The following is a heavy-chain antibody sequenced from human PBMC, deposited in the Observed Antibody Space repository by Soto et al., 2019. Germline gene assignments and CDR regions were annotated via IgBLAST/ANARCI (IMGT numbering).Heavy chain of an antibody. D-gene: IGHD3-22*01. CDR2: IYWDDDK. Sequence: QITLKESGPTLVKPTQTLTLTCTFSGFSLSTSEVAVGWIRQPPGKALEWVALIYWDDDKRYSPSLKSRLTIPKDTSKNQVVLTMTNMEPVDTGTYYCVRDSSGYSGFDYWGQGTLVTVSS. V-gene: IGHV2-5*04. CDR1: GFSLSTSEVA. J-gene: IGHJ4*02. CDR3: VRDSSGYSGFDY.